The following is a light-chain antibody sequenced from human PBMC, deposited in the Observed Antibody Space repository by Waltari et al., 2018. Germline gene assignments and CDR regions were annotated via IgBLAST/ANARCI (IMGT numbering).Light chain of an antibody. CDR3: QVWESSVV. CDR2: DDS. J-gene: IGLJ2*01. Sequence: SYVLTQPPSVSVAPGQTARTTCGGDRIGSKSVHWYQQKPGQAPVLVVFDDSDRPSGISERCSGSISGPTATLTISRVEAGDEADYYCQVWESSVVFGGGTKLTVL. CDR1: RIGSKS. V-gene: IGLV3-21*02.